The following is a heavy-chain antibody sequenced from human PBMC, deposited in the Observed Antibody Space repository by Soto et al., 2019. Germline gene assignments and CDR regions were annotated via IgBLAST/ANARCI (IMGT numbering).Heavy chain of an antibody. CDR1: GGSITTVVRN. J-gene: IGHJ3*02. CDR2: FYYSGNT. D-gene: IGHD1-1*01. V-gene: IGHV4-31*02. Sequence: QVRLQEWGPGRWKLSKTFSSKVFVSGGSITTVVRNWSGFGQLPGRGVEWIGAFYYSGNTYYNASLKSRVTISVEAAKNQFSLKLSSVTAADTAVYYCAQALVFTGGDGFDIWGQGRLVTVSS. CDR3: AQALVFTGGDGFDI.